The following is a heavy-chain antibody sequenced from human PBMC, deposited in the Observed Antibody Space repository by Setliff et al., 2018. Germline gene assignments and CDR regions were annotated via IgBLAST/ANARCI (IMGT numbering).Heavy chain of an antibody. V-gene: IGHV5-51*01. CDR1: GYSFTSYW. Sequence: PGESLKISCKASGYSFTSYWIGWVRQMPGKGLEWMGLVFPSDSDTRYSPSFQGRVTISADKSINTAYLQWSSLKASDTAIYYCARLGWSDAFDIWGQGTMVTVSS. CDR3: ARLGWSDAFDI. J-gene: IGHJ3*02. D-gene: IGHD6-19*01. CDR2: VFPSDSDT.